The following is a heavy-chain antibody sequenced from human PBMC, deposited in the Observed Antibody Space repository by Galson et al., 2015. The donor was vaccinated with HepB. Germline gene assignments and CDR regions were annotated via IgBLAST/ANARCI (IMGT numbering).Heavy chain of an antibody. CDR2: ISHDGNDK. D-gene: IGHD5-24*01. J-gene: IGHJ4*02. Sequence: SLRLSCAASGFTFNKYAMHWVRQAPGQGLEWVAIISHDGNDKYYADSVKGRFTVSRVNSKNTLSLQLNSLRAEDTALYYCAKDGRDGNNWSYFDYWGRGTLVTVSS. V-gene: IGHV3-30-3*01. CDR3: AKDGRDGNNWSYFDY. CDR1: GFTFNKYA.